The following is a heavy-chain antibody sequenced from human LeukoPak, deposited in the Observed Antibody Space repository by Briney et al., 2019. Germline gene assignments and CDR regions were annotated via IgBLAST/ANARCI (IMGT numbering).Heavy chain of an antibody. CDR1: GGSISNKY. V-gene: IGHV4-59*12. Sequence: PSETLSLTCTVSGGSISNKYWSWIRQPPGKGLEWIGYIYYSGSTNYNPSLKSRVTISVDKSKNQFSLKLSSVTAADTAVYYCARSNWFDPWGQGTLVTVSS. CDR3: ARSNWFDP. CDR2: IYYSGST. J-gene: IGHJ5*02.